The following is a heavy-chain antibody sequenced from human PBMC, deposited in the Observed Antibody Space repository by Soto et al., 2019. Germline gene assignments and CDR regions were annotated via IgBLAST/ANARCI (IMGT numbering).Heavy chain of an antibody. CDR3: ARGGRGVNTKRALQIRHDC. CDR1: VYTLISHG. V-gene: IGHV1-18*01. J-gene: IGHJ4*01. Sequence: GASVKCSFKASVYTLISHGISWLRQAPVQVLDCIVWINPYNGNTDYARKVQGRVTMTTDKYKNTAYMELRSLRSDDTAVYYCARGGRGVNTKRALQIRHDCWGHGTLVT. D-gene: IGHD2-15*01. CDR2: INPYNGNT.